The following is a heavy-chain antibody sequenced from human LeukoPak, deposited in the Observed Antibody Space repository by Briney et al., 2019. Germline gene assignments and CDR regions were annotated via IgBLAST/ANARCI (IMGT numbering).Heavy chain of an antibody. CDR2: TCSGGNT. V-gene: IGHV3-66*02. CDR1: GFTVSTNY. Sequence: GGSLRLSCVISGFTVSTNYMTWVRQAPGKGLEWVSVTCSGGNTHYADSVKGRFSVSRDTSKNTLYLQMNSLRLEDTAVYYCARDGDISTSYYSPLDYWGQGTLVTVSS. CDR3: ARDGDISTSYYSPLDY. J-gene: IGHJ4*02. D-gene: IGHD3-9*01.